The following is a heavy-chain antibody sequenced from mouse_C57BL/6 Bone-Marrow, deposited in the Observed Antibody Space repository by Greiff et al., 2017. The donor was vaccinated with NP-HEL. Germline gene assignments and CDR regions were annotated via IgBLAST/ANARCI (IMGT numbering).Heavy chain of an antibody. CDR1: GYTFTSYG. D-gene: IGHD2-2*01. CDR3: ARWVTTDYFDY. V-gene: IGHV1-81*01. CDR2: IYPRSGNT. J-gene: IGHJ2*01. Sequence: QVHVKQSGAELARPGASVKLSCKASGYTFTSYGISWVKQRTGQGLEWIGEIYPRSGNTYYNEKFKGKATLTADKSSSTAYMELRSLTSEDSAVYFCARWVTTDYFDYWGQGTTLTVSS.